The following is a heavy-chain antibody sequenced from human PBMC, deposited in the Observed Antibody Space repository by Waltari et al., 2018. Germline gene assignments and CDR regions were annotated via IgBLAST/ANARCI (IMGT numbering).Heavy chain of an antibody. CDR3: ARDGGRSGLYH. Sequence: QVQLVQSGAEVKKPGASLKVSCKASGYAFTSYGISWVRQAPGQGLEWMGWSSPFNGNTNYAQRFQGRVTMTTDTSTSTAYMEVRSLRFDDTALYYCARDGGRSGLYHWGQGTLVTVSS. V-gene: IGHV1-18*01. CDR1: GYAFTSYG. D-gene: IGHD6-19*01. CDR2: SSPFNGNT. J-gene: IGHJ5*02.